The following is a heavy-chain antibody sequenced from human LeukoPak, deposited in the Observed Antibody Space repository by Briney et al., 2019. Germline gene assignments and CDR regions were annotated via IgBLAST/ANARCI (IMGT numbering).Heavy chain of an antibody. CDR1: GYTFTDHY. Sequence: ASVKVSCKASGYTFTDHYIHWVRQAPGQGLEWMGWINPNSGGINYAQKFQGRVTMTRDTSISTAYMELTRLRSDDTAVYYCARDKVTMVRGVPRRTTDYYSYSYMDVWGKGTTVTVSS. V-gene: IGHV1-2*02. CDR3: ARDKVTMVRGVPRRTTDYYSYSYMDV. J-gene: IGHJ6*03. D-gene: IGHD3-10*01. CDR2: INPNSGGI.